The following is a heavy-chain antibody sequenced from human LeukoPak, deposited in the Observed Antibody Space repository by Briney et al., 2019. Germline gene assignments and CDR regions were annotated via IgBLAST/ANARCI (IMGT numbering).Heavy chain of an antibody. D-gene: IGHD5/OR15-5a*01. CDR1: GGSFSGYY. J-gene: IGHJ4*02. CDR2: IYYSGST. V-gene: IGHV4-31*11. CDR3: ARGGTLSTFGY. Sequence: SETLSLTCAVYGGSFSGYYWSWIRQHPGKGLEWIGYIYYSGSTYYNPSLESRVNISMDTSENQFSLKLSSVTAADTAVYYCARGGTLSTFGYWGQGTLVTVSS.